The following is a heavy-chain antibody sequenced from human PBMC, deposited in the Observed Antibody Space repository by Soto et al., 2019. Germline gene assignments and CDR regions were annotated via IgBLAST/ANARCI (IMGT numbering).Heavy chain of an antibody. V-gene: IGHV4-31*03. Sequence: SETLSLTCTVSGGSISSGGYYWSWIRQHPGKGLEWIGYIYYSGSTYYDPSLKSRVTISVDTSKNQFSLKLSSVTAADTAVYYCARGVTMIVVAIPYYFDYWGQGTLVTVSS. D-gene: IGHD3-22*01. CDR2: IYYSGST. CDR3: ARGVTMIVVAIPYYFDY. CDR1: GGSISSGGYY. J-gene: IGHJ4*02.